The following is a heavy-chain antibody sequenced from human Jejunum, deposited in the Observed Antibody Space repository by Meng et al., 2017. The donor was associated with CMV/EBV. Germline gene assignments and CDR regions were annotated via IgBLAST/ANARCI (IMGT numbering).Heavy chain of an antibody. D-gene: IGHD3-22*01. CDR2: ISSSSSYI. J-gene: IGHJ4*02. V-gene: IGHV3-21*01. Sequence: GFTFSSYSMNWVRQAPGKGLEWVSSISSSSSYIYYADSVKGRFTISRDNAKNSLYLQMNSLRAEDTAVYYCAREVNLLLQYYSDYWGQGTLVTVSS. CDR1: GFTFSSYS. CDR3: AREVNLLLQYYSDY.